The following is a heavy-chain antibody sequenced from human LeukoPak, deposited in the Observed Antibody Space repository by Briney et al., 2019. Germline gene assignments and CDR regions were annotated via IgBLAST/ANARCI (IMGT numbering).Heavy chain of an antibody. V-gene: IGHV3-23*01. CDR1: GGSISSSN. D-gene: IGHD1-26*01. Sequence: PSGTLSLTCAVSGGSISSSNWWSWVRQAPGKGLEWASAISGSGGSTYYADSVKGRFTISRDNSKNTLYLQMNSLRAEDTAAYYCAKGLYSGSYPLFDYWGQGTLVTVSS. CDR3: AKGLYSGSYPLFDY. CDR2: ISGSGGST. J-gene: IGHJ4*02.